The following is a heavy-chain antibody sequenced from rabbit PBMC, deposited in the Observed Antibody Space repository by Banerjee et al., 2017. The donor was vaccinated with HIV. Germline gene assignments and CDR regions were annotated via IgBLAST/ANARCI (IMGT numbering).Heavy chain of an antibody. CDR3: VRDPPYASSIGYDTFDP. J-gene: IGHJ2*01. CDR2: SDPILSST. V-gene: IGHV1S47*01. Sequence: QEQLVESGGGLVQPGGSLTLSCKASGFDFNSYGVSWVRQAPGKGLEWIGYSDPILSSTHYANWVNGRFTISSHNAQNTLYLQLSSLTGADTATYFCVRDPPYASSIGYDTFDPWGQGTLVTVS. CDR1: GFDFNSYG. D-gene: IGHD1-1*01.